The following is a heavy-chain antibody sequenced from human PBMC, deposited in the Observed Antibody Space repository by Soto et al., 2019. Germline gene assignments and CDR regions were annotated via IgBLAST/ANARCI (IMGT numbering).Heavy chain of an antibody. CDR1: GFTFSSYG. CDR2: IWYDGSNK. V-gene: IGHV3-33*01. CDR3: ARDWRSSSPSAFDC. J-gene: IGHJ4*02. Sequence: QVPLVESGGGVVQPGRSLRLSCAASGFTFSSYGMHWVRQAPGKGRGWVALIWYDGSNKYYADSVKGRFTISRDNSKNTLYLQMNSLRAEDTAVYYCARDWRSSSPSAFDCWGQGTLVTVSS. D-gene: IGHD6-6*01.